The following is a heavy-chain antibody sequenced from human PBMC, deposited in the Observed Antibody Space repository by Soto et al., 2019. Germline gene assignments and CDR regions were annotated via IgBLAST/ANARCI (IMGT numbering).Heavy chain of an antibody. V-gene: IGHV4-59*01. J-gene: IGHJ4*02. Sequence: NTSETLSLTCTVSGGSISSYYWSWIRQPPGKGLEWIGYIYYSGSTNYNPSLKSRVTISVDTSKNQFSLKLSSVTAADTAVYYCARGDYGDYFFDYWGQGTLVTVSS. CDR3: ARGDYGDYFFDY. CDR2: IYYSGST. CDR1: GGSISSYY. D-gene: IGHD4-17*01.